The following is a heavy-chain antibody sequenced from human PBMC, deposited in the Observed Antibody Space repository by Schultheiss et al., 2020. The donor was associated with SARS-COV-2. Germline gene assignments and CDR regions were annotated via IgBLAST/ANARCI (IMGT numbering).Heavy chain of an antibody. CDR2: ISSNGGST. J-gene: IGHJ6*02. D-gene: IGHD3-10*02. V-gene: IGHV3-64*04. Sequence: GGSLRLSCVASGFTFTKAWMNWVRQAPGKGLEYVSAISSNGGSTYYADSVKGRFTISRDNSKNTLYLQINSLRAEDTAVYYCAKALRMIGVDGMDVWGQGTTVTVSS. CDR3: AKALRMIGVDGMDV. CDR1: GFTFTKAW.